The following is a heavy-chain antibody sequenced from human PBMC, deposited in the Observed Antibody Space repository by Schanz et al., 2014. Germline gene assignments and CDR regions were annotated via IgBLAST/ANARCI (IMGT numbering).Heavy chain of an antibody. V-gene: IGHV3-7*01. CDR1: GFSFSTHW. CDR3: AREASAQNDLDAEAHKYTSMDV. CDR2: IGDEGADK. Sequence: VQLVESGGGLVQPGGSVRLSCGASGFSFSTHWMAWVRQAPGKGLEWVANIGDEGADKYYLDSVRGGFTISRDNTKSSLHIETNKLRAEDTTVYRCAREASAQNDLDAEAHKYTSMDVWGKGTTVTVSS. D-gene: IGHD1-1*01. J-gene: IGHJ6*04.